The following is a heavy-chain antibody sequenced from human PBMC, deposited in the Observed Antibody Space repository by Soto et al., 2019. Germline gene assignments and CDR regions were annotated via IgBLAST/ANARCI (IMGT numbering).Heavy chain of an antibody. CDR3: ARDYGDYPYYFYYGFDV. Sequence: QVQLVQSGAEVKKPGASVKVSCKASGYTFTSYGISWVRQAPGQGLEWMGWISAYNGNTNYAQKLRGRGTMTTDTSTSTAYMELRSLRSDDTAVYYCARDYGDYPYYFYYGFDVWGQGTTVTVSS. J-gene: IGHJ6*02. CDR2: ISAYNGNT. D-gene: IGHD4-17*01. CDR1: GYTFTSYG. V-gene: IGHV1-18*04.